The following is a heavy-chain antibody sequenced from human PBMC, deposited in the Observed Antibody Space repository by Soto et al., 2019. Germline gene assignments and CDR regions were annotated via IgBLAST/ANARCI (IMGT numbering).Heavy chain of an antibody. CDR3: ATNGGYYDTSGPKYFQY. CDR2: IYHSGTT. CDR1: GGSLNSGGYY. Sequence: PSETLSLTCTVSGGSLNSGGYYWSWIRQFPGKGLECIGYIYHSGTTYYSPSLKSRVTMSVDTSKNQFSLKLSSVTAADTAVYYCATNGGYYDTSGPKYFQYWGQGTLVTVSS. D-gene: IGHD3-22*01. V-gene: IGHV4-31*02. J-gene: IGHJ1*01.